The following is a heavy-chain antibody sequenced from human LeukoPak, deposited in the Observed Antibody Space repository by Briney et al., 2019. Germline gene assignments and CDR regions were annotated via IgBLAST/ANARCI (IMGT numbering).Heavy chain of an antibody. Sequence: GGSPRLSCAASGFTVSSNYMSWVRQAPGKGLEWVSVIYSGGSTYYADSVKGRFTISRDNSKNTLYLQTNSLRAEDTAVYYCARDRDCSGGSCYGYWGQGTLVTVSS. V-gene: IGHV3-66*01. D-gene: IGHD2-15*01. CDR2: IYSGGST. CDR1: GFTVSSNY. CDR3: ARDRDCSGGSCYGY. J-gene: IGHJ4*02.